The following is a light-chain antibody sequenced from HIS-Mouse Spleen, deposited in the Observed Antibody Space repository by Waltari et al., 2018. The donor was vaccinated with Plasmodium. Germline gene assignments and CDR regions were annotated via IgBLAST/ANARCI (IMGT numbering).Light chain of an antibody. Sequence: DIQMTQSPSSLPASVGDRVTITCQPSQDISNNLNWNQQKTGKAPKLLIYDASNLETGVPSRFSGSGSGTDFTFTISSLQPEDIATYYCQQYYNLPLTFGGGTKVEIK. CDR2: DAS. CDR1: QDISNN. CDR3: QQYYNLPLT. J-gene: IGKJ4*01. V-gene: IGKV1-33*01.